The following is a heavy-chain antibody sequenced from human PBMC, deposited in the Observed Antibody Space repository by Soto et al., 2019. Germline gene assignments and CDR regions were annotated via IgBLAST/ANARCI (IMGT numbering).Heavy chain of an antibody. CDR3: ARARRIAARPGEFDY. D-gene: IGHD6-6*01. CDR1: GGSVSSSSYY. CDR2: IYYSGST. J-gene: IGHJ4*02. Sequence: KTSETLSLTCTVSGGSVSSSSYYWSWIRQPPGKGLEWIGYIYYSGSTNYNPSLKSRVTISVDTSKNQFSLKLSSVTAADTAVYYCARARRIAARPGEFDYWGQGTLVTVSS. V-gene: IGHV4-61*01.